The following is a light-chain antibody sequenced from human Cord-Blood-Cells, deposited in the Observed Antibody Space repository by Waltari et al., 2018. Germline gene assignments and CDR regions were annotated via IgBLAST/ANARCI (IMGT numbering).Light chain of an antibody. V-gene: IGLV1-47*01. CDR2: RNK. CDR3: AAWDDSLSGYV. CDR1: SPNIGSNY. Sequence: QSVLTQPPSASGTPGQRVTIPCSGSSPNIGSNYVYWYQPLPGTAPKLLIYRNKQRPSGVPDRFSGSKSGTSASLAISGLRSEDEADYYCAAWDDSLSGYVFGTGTKVTVL. J-gene: IGLJ1*01.